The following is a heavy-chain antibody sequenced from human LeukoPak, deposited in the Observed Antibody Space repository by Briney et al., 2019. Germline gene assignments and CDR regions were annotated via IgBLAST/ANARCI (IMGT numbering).Heavy chain of an antibody. J-gene: IGHJ4*02. CDR2: IKQDGSEK. V-gene: IGHV3-7*01. D-gene: IGHD6-19*01. CDR3: ASLYSSGWYY. CDR1: GLTFSSYW. Sequence: GGSLRLSCAASGLTFSSYWMSWVRQAPGKGLEWVANIKQDGSEKYYVDSVKGRFTISRDNAKNSLHLQMNSLGAEDTAVYYCASLYSSGWYYWGQGTLVTVSS.